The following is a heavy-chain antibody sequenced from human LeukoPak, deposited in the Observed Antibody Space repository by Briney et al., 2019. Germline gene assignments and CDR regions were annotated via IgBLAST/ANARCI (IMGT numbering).Heavy chain of an antibody. CDR3: ARDFGEIFYYYYMDV. CDR1: GYTFTSYG. V-gene: IGHV1-69*06. CDR2: IIPIFGTA. D-gene: IGHD3-10*01. J-gene: IGHJ6*03. Sequence: ASVKVSCKASGYTFTSYGISWVRQAPGQGLEWMGGIIPIFGTANYAQKFQGRVTITADKSTSTAYMELRSLRSDDTAVYYCARDFGEIFYYYYMDVWGKGTTVTISS.